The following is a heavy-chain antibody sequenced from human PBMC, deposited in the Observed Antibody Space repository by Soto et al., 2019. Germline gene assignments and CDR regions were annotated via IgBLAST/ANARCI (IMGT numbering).Heavy chain of an antibody. D-gene: IGHD6-13*01. V-gene: IGHV6-1*01. CDR3: ARGALYSSSWYIGGSYYYYGMDV. J-gene: IGHJ6*02. CDR2: TYYRSKWYN. CDR1: GDSVSINSAA. Sequence: SQTLSLTCAISGDSVSINSAAWNWIRQPPSRGLEWLGRTYYRSKWYNDYAVSVKSRITINPDTSKNQFSLQLNSVTPEDTAVYYCARGALYSSSWYIGGSYYYYGMDVWGQGTTVTVSS.